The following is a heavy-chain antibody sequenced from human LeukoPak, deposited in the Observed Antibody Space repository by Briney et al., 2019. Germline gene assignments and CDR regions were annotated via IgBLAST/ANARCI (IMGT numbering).Heavy chain of an antibody. Sequence: SVKVSCKASGGTFSSYAISWVRQAPGQGLEWMGGIIPIFGTANYAQKFQGRVTITADESTSTAYMELSSLRSEDTAVYYCARSGSGWSFFDYWGQGTLVTVSS. CDR1: GGTFSSYA. D-gene: IGHD6-19*01. J-gene: IGHJ4*02. CDR3: ARSGSGWSFFDY. V-gene: IGHV1-69*01. CDR2: IIPIFGTA.